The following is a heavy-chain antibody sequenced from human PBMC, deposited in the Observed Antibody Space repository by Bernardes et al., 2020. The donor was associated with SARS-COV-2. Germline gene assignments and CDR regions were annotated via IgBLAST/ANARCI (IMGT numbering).Heavy chain of an antibody. V-gene: IGHV4-59*01. CDR3: ARGGSTSHYYYYYGMDV. J-gene: IGHJ6*02. D-gene: IGHD2-2*01. Sequence: SETLSLTCTVSGGSISSYYWSWIRQPPGKGLEWIGYIYYSGSTNYNPSLKSRVTISVDTSKNQFSLKLSSVTAADTAVYYCARGGSTSHYYYYYGMDVWGQGTTVTVSS. CDR2: IYYSGST. CDR1: GGSISSYY.